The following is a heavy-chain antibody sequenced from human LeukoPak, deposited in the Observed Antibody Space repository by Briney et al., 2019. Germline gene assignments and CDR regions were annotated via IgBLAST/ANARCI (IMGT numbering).Heavy chain of an antibody. CDR1: GGSISSYY. Sequence: SETLSLTCTVSGGSISSYYWSWIRQPAGKGLEWIGRIYTSGSTNYNPSLKSRVTMSVDTSKNQFSLKLSSVTAADTAVYYCARGEDGYNYDRYFDYWGQGTLVTVSS. J-gene: IGHJ4*02. V-gene: IGHV4-4*07. D-gene: IGHD5-24*01. CDR2: IYTSGST. CDR3: ARGEDGYNYDRYFDY.